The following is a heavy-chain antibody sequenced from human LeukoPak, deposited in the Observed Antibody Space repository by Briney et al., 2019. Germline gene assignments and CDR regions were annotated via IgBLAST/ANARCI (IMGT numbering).Heavy chain of an antibody. CDR2: INAGNGNT. CDR3: ARDLVGAKNYYYYGMDV. V-gene: IGHV1-3*01. CDR1: GYTFTSYA. Sequence: GASVKVSCKASGYTFTSYAMHWVRQSPGLRLEWMGWINAGNGNTKYSQKFQGRVTITRDTSASTAYMELSSLRSEDTAVYYCARDLVGAKNYYYYGMDVWGKGTTVTVSS. J-gene: IGHJ6*04. D-gene: IGHD1-26*01.